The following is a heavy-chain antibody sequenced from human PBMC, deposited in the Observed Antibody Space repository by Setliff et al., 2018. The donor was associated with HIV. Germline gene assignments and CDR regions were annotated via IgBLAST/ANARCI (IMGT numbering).Heavy chain of an antibody. V-gene: IGHV4-59*02. CDR1: GESVISHY. CDR2: VYHNGNK. J-gene: IGHJ4*02. CDR3: ARGIENFWSGYIR. Sequence: PSETLSLTCTVSGESVISHYCAWIRQPPGKGLEWLGTVYHNGNKNYNPSLKSRVTISVDTSKNQSSLRLSSLTAAETAVYYCARGIENFWSGYIRWGPGTLVTVSS. D-gene: IGHD3-3*01.